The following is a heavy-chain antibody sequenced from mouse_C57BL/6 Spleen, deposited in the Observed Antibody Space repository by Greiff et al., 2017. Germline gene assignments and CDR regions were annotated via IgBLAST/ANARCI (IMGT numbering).Heavy chain of an antibody. Sequence: VQLQQPGAELVMPGASVKLSCKASGYTFTSYWMHWVKQRPGQGLEWIGEIDPSDSYTNYNQKFKGKSTLTVDKSSSTAYMQLSRLTSEVSAVYNWARGPHGYDSSYWYFDVWGTGTTVTVSS. CDR2: IDPSDSYT. J-gene: IGHJ1*03. CDR1: GYTFTSYW. V-gene: IGHV1-69*01. D-gene: IGHD2-2*01. CDR3: ARGPHGYDSSYWYFDV.